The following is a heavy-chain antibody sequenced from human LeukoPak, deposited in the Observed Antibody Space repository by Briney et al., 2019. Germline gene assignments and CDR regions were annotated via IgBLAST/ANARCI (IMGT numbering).Heavy chain of an antibody. Sequence: GGSLRLSCAASGFTFSSYEMNWVRQAPGKGLEWVSSISSSSSYIYYADSVKGRFTISRDNAKNSLYLQMNSLRAEDTAVYYCARDTAMVTFDYWGQGTLVTVSS. CDR1: GFTFSSYE. J-gene: IGHJ4*02. D-gene: IGHD5-18*01. CDR3: ARDTAMVTFDY. V-gene: IGHV3-21*01. CDR2: ISSSSSYI.